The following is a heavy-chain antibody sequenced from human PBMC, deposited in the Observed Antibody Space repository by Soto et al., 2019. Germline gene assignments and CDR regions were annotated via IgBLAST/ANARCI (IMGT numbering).Heavy chain of an antibody. Sequence: SETLSLTCAVYGGSFSGYYWSWIRQPPGKGLEWIGEINHSGSTNYNPSLKSRVTISVDTSKNQFSLKLSSVTAADTAVYYCARAYRGIKRWFDPWGQGTLVTVSS. J-gene: IGHJ5*02. CDR1: GGSFSGYY. CDR2: INHSGST. CDR3: ARAYRGIKRWFDP. D-gene: IGHD3-16*01. V-gene: IGHV4-34*01.